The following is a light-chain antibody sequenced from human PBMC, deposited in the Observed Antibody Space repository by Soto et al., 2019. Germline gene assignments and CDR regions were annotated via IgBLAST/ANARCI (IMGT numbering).Light chain of an antibody. CDR2: KAS. V-gene: IGKV1-5*03. CDR1: QTISSW. J-gene: IGKJ1*01. Sequence: DIQMTQSPSSLSASVGDRVTITCRASQTISSWLAWYQQKPGKAPKLLIYKASTLKSGVPSRFSGSGSGTEFTLTISSLQPDDFATYYCQHYTSYSEAFGHGTKVDIK. CDR3: QHYTSYSEA.